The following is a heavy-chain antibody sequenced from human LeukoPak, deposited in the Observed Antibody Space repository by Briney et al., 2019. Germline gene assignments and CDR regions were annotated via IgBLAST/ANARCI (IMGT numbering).Heavy chain of an antibody. CDR2: IRYDGSNK. D-gene: IGHD3-16*01. Sequence: GGSLRLSCAASGFTFSSIGMHWVRQAPGNGLEWVAFIRYDGSNKYYADSVQGRFTISRDNSTNTLYLQMNSLRAEDTAVYYCARVGAVGEVVRAFDIWGQGTMVTVSS. V-gene: IGHV3-30*02. CDR1: GFTFSSIG. CDR3: ARVGAVGEVVRAFDI. J-gene: IGHJ3*02.